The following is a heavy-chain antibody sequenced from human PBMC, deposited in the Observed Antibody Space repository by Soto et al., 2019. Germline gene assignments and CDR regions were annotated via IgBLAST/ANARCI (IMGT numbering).Heavy chain of an antibody. D-gene: IGHD3-10*01. Sequence: GGSLRLSCAASGFTFSSYAMSWVRQAPGKGLEWVSAISGSGGSTYYADSVKGRFTISRDNSKNTLYLQMNSLRAEDTAVYYCAKDLLLWFGELLNPADYWGQGTLGTVSS. J-gene: IGHJ4*02. CDR1: GFTFSSYA. CDR3: AKDLLLWFGELLNPADY. V-gene: IGHV3-23*01. CDR2: ISGSGGST.